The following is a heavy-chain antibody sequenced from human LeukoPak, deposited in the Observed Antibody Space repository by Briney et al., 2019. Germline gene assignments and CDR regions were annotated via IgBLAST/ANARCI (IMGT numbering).Heavy chain of an antibody. V-gene: IGHV1-69*04. CDR1: GGTFSSYA. CDR3: ARVVMGASYFDF. Sequence: GASVKVSCKASGGTFSSYAISWVRQAPGQGLEWMGRIIPILGIANYAQKFQGRVNITADKSTSTAYMELSNLRSEDTAVYYCARVVMGASYFDFWGQGTLVTVSS. CDR2: IIPILGIA. J-gene: IGHJ4*02. D-gene: IGHD1-26*01.